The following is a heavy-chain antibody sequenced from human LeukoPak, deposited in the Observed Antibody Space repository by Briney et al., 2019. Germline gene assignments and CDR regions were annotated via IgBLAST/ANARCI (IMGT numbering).Heavy chain of an antibody. CDR3: ARRTGRGWFRYYFDY. J-gene: IGHJ4*02. CDR1: GGSFSGYY. V-gene: IGHV4-34*01. CDR2: INHSGST. D-gene: IGHD2-15*01. Sequence: SETLSLTCAVYGGSFSGYYWSWIRQPPGKGLEWIGEINHSGSTNYNPSLKSRVTISVDTSKNQFSLKLSSVTAADTAVYYCARRTGRGWFRYYFDYWGQGTLVTVSS.